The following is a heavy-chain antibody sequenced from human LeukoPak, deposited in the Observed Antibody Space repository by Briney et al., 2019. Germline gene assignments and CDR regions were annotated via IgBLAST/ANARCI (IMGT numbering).Heavy chain of an antibody. V-gene: IGHV3-33*01. CDR1: GFTFSNYG. CDR2: IWHDGSNK. J-gene: IGHJ4*02. Sequence: GGSLRLSCAASGFTFSNYGMHWVRQAPGKGLEWVALIWHDGSNKYYADSVKGRFTISRDNSKNTPYLQMNSLRAEDTAVYYCAGGSGISDFWGQGTLVTVSS. CDR3: AGGSGISDF. D-gene: IGHD1-26*01.